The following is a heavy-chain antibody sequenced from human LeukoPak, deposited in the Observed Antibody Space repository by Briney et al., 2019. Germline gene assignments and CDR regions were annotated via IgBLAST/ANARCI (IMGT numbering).Heavy chain of an antibody. V-gene: IGHV3-23*01. CDR1: GFTFINYA. CDR2: ISGRGHFT. J-gene: IGHJ4*02. Sequence: GGSLRLSCAASGFTFINYAMSWVRQAPGKGLEWVSGISGRGHFTNYADSVKGRFTVSRDNSENTLFLQMNSLGAEDTAIYYCAKLGTRRELRSYFDYWGQGIPVTISS. CDR3: AKLGTRRELRSYFDY. D-gene: IGHD1-1*01.